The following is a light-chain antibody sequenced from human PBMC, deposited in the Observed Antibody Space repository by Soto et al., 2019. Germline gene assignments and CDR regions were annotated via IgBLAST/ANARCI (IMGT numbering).Light chain of an antibody. CDR1: SSDVAAYNF. V-gene: IGLV2-14*01. CDR2: DVS. J-gene: IGLJ1*01. CDR3: SSYTSGGNYV. Sequence: QSALTQPASVSGSPGQSVAISCTGTSSDVAAYNFVSWYQQHPGKAPKLMVFDVSNRPSGVSDRFSGSKSGNTASLTISGLQAEDVADYYCSSYTSGGNYVFGTGTKVTVL.